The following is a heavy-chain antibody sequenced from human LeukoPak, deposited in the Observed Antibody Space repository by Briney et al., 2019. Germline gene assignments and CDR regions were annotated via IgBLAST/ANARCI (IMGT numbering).Heavy chain of an antibody. CDR1: GGSISSYY. CDR3: ARVDLDGYNSFDY. CDR2: IYYSGST. V-gene: IGHV4-59*01. D-gene: IGHD5-24*01. Sequence: SETLSLTCTVSGGSISSYYWSWIRQPPGEGLEWIGYIYYSGSTNYNPSLKSRVTISVDTSKNQFSLKLSSVTAADTAVYYCARVDLDGYNSFDYWGQGTLVTVSS. J-gene: IGHJ4*02.